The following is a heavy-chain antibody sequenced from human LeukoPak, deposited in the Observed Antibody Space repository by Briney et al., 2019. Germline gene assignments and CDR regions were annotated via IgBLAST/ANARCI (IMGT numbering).Heavy chain of an antibody. D-gene: IGHD6-19*01. V-gene: IGHV3-23*01. J-gene: IGHJ4*01. CDR3: AKGIYSSGWSYFDY. Sequence: GSLRLSCAASGFTFSNSSMSWVRQAPGKGLEWVSTLSGSGITTYYADSVKGRFTISRDNSKNTLYLQMNSLRAEDTAVYYCAKGIYSSGWSYFDYWGHGTLVTVSS. CDR1: GFTFSNSS. CDR2: LSGSGITT.